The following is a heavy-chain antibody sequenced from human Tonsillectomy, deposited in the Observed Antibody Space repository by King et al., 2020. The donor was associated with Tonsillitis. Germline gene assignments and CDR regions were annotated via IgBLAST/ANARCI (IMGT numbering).Heavy chain of an antibody. J-gene: IGHJ4*02. Sequence: EVQLVESGGGLVKPGGSLRLSCAGSVFSLSNAWMNWVRQAPGKGLEWVGRIRSTTSGGTTDYAAPVKGRFTISRDESKNTVYLQMSSLKTEDTAVYCCTTVVENTGGGYWGQGTLVTVSS. CDR1: VFSLSNAW. CDR3: TTVVENTGGGY. V-gene: IGHV3-15*01. CDR2: IRSTTSGGTT. D-gene: IGHD2-15*01.